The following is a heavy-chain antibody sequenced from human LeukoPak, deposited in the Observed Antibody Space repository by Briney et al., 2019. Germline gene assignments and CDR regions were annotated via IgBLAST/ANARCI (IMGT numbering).Heavy chain of an antibody. CDR2: INHSGST. D-gene: IGHD2-15*01. V-gene: IGHV4-34*01. J-gene: IGHJ5*02. CDR1: GGSFSGYY. CDR3: ASIGVAYCSGGSCYGFRDWFDP. Sequence: SETLSLTCAVYGGSFSGYYWSWIRQPPGKGLEWIGEINHSGSTNYNPSLKSRVTISVDTSKNQFSLKLSSVTAADTAVYYCASIGVAYCSGGSCYGFRDWFDPWGQGTLVIVSS.